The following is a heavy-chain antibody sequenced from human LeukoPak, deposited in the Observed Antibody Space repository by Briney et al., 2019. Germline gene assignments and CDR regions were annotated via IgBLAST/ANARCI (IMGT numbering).Heavy chain of an antibody. CDR3: ARRALEGFGY. Sequence: SETLSLTCTVSGGSISSGSYYWSWIRQPAGKGLEWIGRIYSSGSTNYNPSLKSRVTISVDTSKNQFSLKLSSVTAADTAVYYCARRALEGFGYWGQGTLVTVSS. CDR2: IYSSGST. CDR1: GGSISSGSYY. J-gene: IGHJ4*02. V-gene: IGHV4-61*02. D-gene: IGHD1-1*01.